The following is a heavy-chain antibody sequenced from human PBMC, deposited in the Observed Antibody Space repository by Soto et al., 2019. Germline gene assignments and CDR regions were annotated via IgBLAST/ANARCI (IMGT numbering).Heavy chain of an antibody. D-gene: IGHD3-10*01. CDR1: GFTVSSNY. Sequence: GGSLRLSCAASGFTVSSNYMSWVRQAPGKGLEWVSVIYSGGSTYYADSVKGRFTISRDNSKSTLYLQMNSLRAEDTAVYYCARDQFRRMVRGVIGWHYYYGMDVWGQGTTVTVSS. CDR3: ARDQFRRMVRGVIGWHYYYGMDV. J-gene: IGHJ6*02. V-gene: IGHV3-53*01. CDR2: IYSGGST.